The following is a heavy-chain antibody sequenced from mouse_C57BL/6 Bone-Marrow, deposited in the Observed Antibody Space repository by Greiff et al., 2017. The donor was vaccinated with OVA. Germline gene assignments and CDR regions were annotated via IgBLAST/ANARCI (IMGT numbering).Heavy chain of an antibody. J-gene: IGHJ4*01. V-gene: IGHV5-17*01. D-gene: IGHD2-4*01. Sequence: VQLQQSGGGLVKPGGSLKLSCAASGFTFSDYGMHWVRQAPEKGLEWVAYISSGSSTIYYADTVKGRFTISRDNAKNTLFLQMTSLRSEDTAMYYCAREGLRLAMDYWGQGTSVTVSS. CDR3: AREGLRLAMDY. CDR1: GFTFSDYG. CDR2: ISSGSSTI.